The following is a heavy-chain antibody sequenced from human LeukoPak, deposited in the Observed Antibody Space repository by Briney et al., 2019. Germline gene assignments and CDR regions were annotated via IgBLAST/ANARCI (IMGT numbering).Heavy chain of an antibody. J-gene: IGHJ4*02. V-gene: IGHV4-59*08. Sequence: SETLSLTCTVSGGSISSYYWSWIRQPPGKGLEWIGYIYYNGSTNYKSSLKSRVTTSVDTSKNQFSLKLSSVTAADTAVYYCAKGYCRGNSCYDDRGAFDYWGQGTLVTVSS. CDR2: IYYNGST. CDR1: GGSISSYY. CDR3: AKGYCRGNSCYDDRGAFDY. D-gene: IGHD2-2*01.